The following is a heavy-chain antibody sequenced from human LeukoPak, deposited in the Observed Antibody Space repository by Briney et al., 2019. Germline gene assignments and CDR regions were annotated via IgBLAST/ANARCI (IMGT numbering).Heavy chain of an antibody. J-gene: IGHJ4*02. CDR2: IYYSGST. CDR3: AVDCTDGVCYVDN. D-gene: IGHD2-8*01. V-gene: IGHV4-39*01. CDR1: GGSISSYY. Sequence: SETLSLTCTVSGGSISSYYWGWICQPPGKGLEWIGSIYYSGSTYYNPSLRSRVSISVDTSKNQFSLKLSSVTAADTAVYYCAVDCTDGVCYVDNWGQGTLVTVSS.